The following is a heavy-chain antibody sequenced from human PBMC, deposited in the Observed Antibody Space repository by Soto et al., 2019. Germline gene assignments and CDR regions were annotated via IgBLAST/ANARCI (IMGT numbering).Heavy chain of an antibody. J-gene: IGHJ4*02. CDR2: VYYSGST. Sequence: SETLSLTCTVSGGSISSSSHYWGWIRQPPGKGLEWIGSVYYSGSTYYNPSLKSRVTISVDTSKNQFSLKLSSVTAADTAVYYCARRESYDILTGYYHFDYWGQGTLVTVPQ. CDR3: ARRESYDILTGYYHFDY. CDR1: GGSISSSSHY. D-gene: IGHD3-9*01. V-gene: IGHV4-39*01.